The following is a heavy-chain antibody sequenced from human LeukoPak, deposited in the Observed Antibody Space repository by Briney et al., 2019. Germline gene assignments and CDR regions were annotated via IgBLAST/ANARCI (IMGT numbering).Heavy chain of an antibody. J-gene: IGHJ2*01. Sequence: PGGSLRLSCAASGFTFSSYSMNWVRQAPGKGLEWVSSISSSSSYIYYADSVKGRFTISRDNAKNSLYLQMNSLRAEDTAVYYCARSGFVDWYFDLWGRGTLVTVSS. V-gene: IGHV3-21*01. D-gene: IGHD3-10*01. CDR2: ISSSSSYI. CDR1: GFTFSSYS. CDR3: ARSGFVDWYFDL.